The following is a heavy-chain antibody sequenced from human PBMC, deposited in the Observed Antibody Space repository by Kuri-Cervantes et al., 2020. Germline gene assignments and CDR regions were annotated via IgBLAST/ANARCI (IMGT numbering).Heavy chain of an antibody. CDR1: GGTFSSYA. CDR3: ASSVLRYFDWSKSYYYMDV. D-gene: IGHD3-9*01. J-gene: IGHJ6*03. Sequence: SVKVSCKASGGTFSSYAISWVRQAPGQGLEWMGGIIPIFGTANYAQEFQGRVTITTDESTSTAYMELSSLRSEDTAVYYCASSVLRYFDWSKSYYYMDVWGKGTTVTVSS. CDR2: IIPIFGTA. V-gene: IGHV1-69*05.